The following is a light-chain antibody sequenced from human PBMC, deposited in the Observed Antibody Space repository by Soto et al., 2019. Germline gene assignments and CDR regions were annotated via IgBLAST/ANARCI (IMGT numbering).Light chain of an antibody. J-gene: IGKJ1*01. CDR3: HQYGGSPQT. CDR2: GAS. Sequence: EIVLTQSPGTLSLSPGERATLPCSPRQTVSPYLPWYQRKPGQAPRLLIYGASSRATGIPDRFSGSGSGTDFTLTISRLEPEDFAVYYCHQYGGSPQTFGQGTKVEIK. V-gene: IGKV3-20*01. CDR1: QTVSPY.